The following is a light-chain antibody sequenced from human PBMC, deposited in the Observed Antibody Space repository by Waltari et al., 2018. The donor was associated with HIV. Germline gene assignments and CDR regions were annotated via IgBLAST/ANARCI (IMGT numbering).Light chain of an antibody. CDR3: HHYHNLVT. V-gene: IGKV1-33*01. CDR2: DAS. Sequence: DIQLTQSPSSLSASVGDRVTIACQASQDITKYLNWYRHIPGRAPELLIYDASSLADGVPSRFSGSGSRTDFTFTISSLQPEDFATYYCHHYHNLVTFGPGTKVDIK. J-gene: IGKJ3*01. CDR1: QDITKY.